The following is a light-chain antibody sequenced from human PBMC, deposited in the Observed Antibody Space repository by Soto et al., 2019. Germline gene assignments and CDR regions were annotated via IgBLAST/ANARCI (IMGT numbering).Light chain of an antibody. V-gene: IGKV3-15*01. CDR2: GAS. Sequence: VMTQAPATLSVSPGERATLSCRASQSVSSNLAWYRQKPGQAPRLLIYGASTRATGIPARFSGSGSGTEFTLTINSLQPDDFATYYCQQYKSYWTFGQGTKV. CDR3: QQYKSYWT. J-gene: IGKJ1*01. CDR1: QSVSSN.